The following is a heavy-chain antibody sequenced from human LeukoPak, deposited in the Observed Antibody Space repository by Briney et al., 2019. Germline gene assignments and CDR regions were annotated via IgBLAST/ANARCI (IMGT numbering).Heavy chain of an antibody. D-gene: IGHD5-18*01. J-gene: IGHJ6*03. Sequence: GESLKISCKGSGYSFTSYWIAWVRQMPGKGLEWMGIIYPGDSDTRYSPSFQGQVTISADKSISTAYLQWSSLKASDTAMYYCARLVDTAPGFYYYYMDVWGKGTTVTVSS. CDR2: IYPGDSDT. V-gene: IGHV5-51*01. CDR3: ARLVDTAPGFYYYYMDV. CDR1: GYSFTSYW.